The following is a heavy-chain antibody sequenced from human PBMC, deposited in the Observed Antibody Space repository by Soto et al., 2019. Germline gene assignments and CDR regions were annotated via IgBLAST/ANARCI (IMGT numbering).Heavy chain of an antibody. Sequence: SETLSLTCTVSCGSMISYYWSWIRQPPGRGLEWIGFIYYAGSTKYNPSLNSRVTISVDTSKNQFSLKLSSATAADTAVYYCARRYGASFDYWGQGTLVTVSP. D-gene: IGHD4-17*01. CDR1: CGSMISYY. CDR3: ARRYGASFDY. CDR2: IYYAGST. J-gene: IGHJ4*02. V-gene: IGHV4-59*01.